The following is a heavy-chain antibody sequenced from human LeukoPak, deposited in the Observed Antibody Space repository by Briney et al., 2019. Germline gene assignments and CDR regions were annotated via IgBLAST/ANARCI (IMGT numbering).Heavy chain of an antibody. V-gene: IGHV3-48*03. D-gene: IGHD3-10*02. CDR3: AELGITMIGGV. CDR2: ISSSGSTI. CDR1: GFTFSSYE. Sequence: GGSLRPSCAASGFTFSSYEMNWVRQAPGKGLEWVSYISSSGSTIYYADSVKGRFTISRDNAKNSLYLRMNSLRAEDTAVYYCAELGITMIGGVWGKGTTVTISS. J-gene: IGHJ6*04.